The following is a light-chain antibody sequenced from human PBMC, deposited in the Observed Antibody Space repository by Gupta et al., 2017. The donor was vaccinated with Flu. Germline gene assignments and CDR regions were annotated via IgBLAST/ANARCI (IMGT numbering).Light chain of an antibody. CDR3: AAWDDDLNGGV. V-gene: IGLV1-44*01. J-gene: IGLJ3*02. Sequence: QPVLTQPPSVSGAPGQRVTISCSGSSSNIGSHIVSWYQQLPGGAPRLLIYSDDQRSSGVPDRISGSKSDTSASLAISGLQSEDEAHYFCAAWDDDLNGGVFGGGTKVTVL. CDR2: SDD. CDR1: SSNIGSHI.